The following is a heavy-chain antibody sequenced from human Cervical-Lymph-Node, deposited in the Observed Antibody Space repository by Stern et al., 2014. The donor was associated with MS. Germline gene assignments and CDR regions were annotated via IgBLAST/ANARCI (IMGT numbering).Heavy chain of an antibody. V-gene: IGHV1-69*06. J-gene: IGHJ5*02. Sequence: VQLVESGADVKQPGASVRVSCKASGDISWLRQAPGQGLEWMGGNCRPVGAAHYTQRFQGKLTITADRSTNTTYMELSSLRSGHAAIYYYARGAGDNWFDPWGQGTLVSVSS. CDR3: ARGAGDNWFDP. D-gene: IGHD3-10*01. CDR1: GD. CDR2: NCRPVGAA.